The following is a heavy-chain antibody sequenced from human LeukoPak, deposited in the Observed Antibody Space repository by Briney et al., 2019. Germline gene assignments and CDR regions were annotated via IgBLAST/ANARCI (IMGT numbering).Heavy chain of an antibody. CDR2: INPSGGST. CDR1: GYTFTSYY. V-gene: IGHV1-46*01. D-gene: IGHD3-9*01. J-gene: IGHJ4*02. CDR3: ARDQNYDILTGLGY. Sequence: ASVKVSCKASGYTFTSYYMHWVRQAPGQGLEWMGIINPSGGSTSYAQKFQGRVTMTTDTSTSTAFMDLRGLTSDDTAVYYCARDQNYDILTGLGYWGQGTLLTVSS.